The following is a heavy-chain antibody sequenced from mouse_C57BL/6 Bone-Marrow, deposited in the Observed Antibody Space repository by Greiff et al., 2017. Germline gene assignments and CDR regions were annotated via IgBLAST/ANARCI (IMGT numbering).Heavy chain of an antibody. J-gene: IGHJ3*01. D-gene: IGHD2-1*01. CDR2: ISSGSSTI. CDR3: AIYYGNPFAY. Sequence: EVQGVESGGGLVKPGGSLKLSCAASGFTFSDYGMHWVRQAPEKGLEWVAYISSGSSTIYYAYTVKGRFTISTDNAKNTLFLQMTSLRSEEPAMYYCAIYYGNPFAYWGQGTLVTVSA. CDR1: GFTFSDYG. V-gene: IGHV5-17*01.